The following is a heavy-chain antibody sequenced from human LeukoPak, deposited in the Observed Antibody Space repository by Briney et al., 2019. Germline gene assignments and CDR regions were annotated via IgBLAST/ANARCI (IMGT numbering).Heavy chain of an antibody. Sequence: SETLSLTCAVYGGSFSGYYWSWIRQPPGKGLEWIGEINHSGSTNYNPSLKSRVTISVDTSKNQFPLKLSSVTAADTAVYYCARLEWLAVAPKDVWGQGTTVTVSS. CDR3: ARLEWLAVAPKDV. J-gene: IGHJ6*02. CDR1: GGSFSGYY. V-gene: IGHV4-34*01. CDR2: INHSGST. D-gene: IGHD6-19*01.